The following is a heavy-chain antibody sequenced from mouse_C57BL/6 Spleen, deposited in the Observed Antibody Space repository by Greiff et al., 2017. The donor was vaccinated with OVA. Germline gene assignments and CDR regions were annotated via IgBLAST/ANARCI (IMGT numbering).Heavy chain of an antibody. CDR2: IYPGSGNT. Sequence: VQRVESGAELVRPGASVKLSCKASGYTFTDYYINWVKQRPGQGLEWIARIYPGSGNTYYNEKFKGKATLTAEKSSSTAYMQLSSLTSEDSAVYFCARGELTGYFDYWGQGTTLTVSS. CDR3: ARGELTGYFDY. CDR1: GYTFTDYY. J-gene: IGHJ2*01. V-gene: IGHV1-76*01. D-gene: IGHD4-1*01.